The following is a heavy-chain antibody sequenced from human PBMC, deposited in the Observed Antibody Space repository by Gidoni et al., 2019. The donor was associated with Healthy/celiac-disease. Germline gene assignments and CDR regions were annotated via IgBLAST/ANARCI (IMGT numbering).Heavy chain of an antibody. Sequence: QLQLVQSGAEVQTPGASVKVSCKASGYTFTSYYMHWVRQAPGQGLECMGKINPSGDSTSYAQKFQGRVTMTRDTSTSTVYMELSSLRSEDTAVYYCARSPFGDFDYWGQGTLVTVSS. CDR3: ARSPFGDFDY. D-gene: IGHD3-10*01. V-gene: IGHV1-46*01. CDR1: GYTFTSYY. J-gene: IGHJ4*02. CDR2: INPSGDST.